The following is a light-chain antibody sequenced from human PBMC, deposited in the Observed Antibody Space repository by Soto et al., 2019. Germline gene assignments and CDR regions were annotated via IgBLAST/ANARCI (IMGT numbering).Light chain of an antibody. CDR1: RSNIGNNY. Sequence: VLTQPPSASGTPGQTVTISCSGSRSNIGNNYVCWYQQLPGAAPKLLIYRNTQRPSGVPDRFSGSKSGTAASLAISGLRSEDEADYFCEAWDDSLSGHVFGTGTRSPS. CDR3: EAWDDSLSGHV. J-gene: IGLJ1*01. CDR2: RNT. V-gene: IGLV1-47*01.